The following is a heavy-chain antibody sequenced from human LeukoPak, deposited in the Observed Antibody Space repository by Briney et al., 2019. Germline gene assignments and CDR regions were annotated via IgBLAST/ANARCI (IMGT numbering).Heavy chain of an antibody. CDR2: ISGSGGST. D-gene: IGHD4-23*01. CDR1: GFTFSTYG. V-gene: IGHV3-23*01. J-gene: IGHJ4*02. CDR3: ARDYGGSSPFDY. Sequence: GGSLRLSCAASGFTFSTYGMSWVRQAPGKGLEWVSAISGSGGSTYYADSVKGRFTISRDNSKNTLYLHMNSLRAEDTAVYYCARDYGGSSPFDYWGQGTLVTVSS.